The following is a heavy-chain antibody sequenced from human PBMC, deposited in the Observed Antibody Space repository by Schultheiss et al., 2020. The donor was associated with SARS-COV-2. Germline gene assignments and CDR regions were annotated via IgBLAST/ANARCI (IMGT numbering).Heavy chain of an antibody. Sequence: SETLSLTCAVYGGSFSGYYWSWIRQPPGKGLEWIGEINHSGSTNYNPSLKSRVTISVDTSKNQFSLKLSSVTAADTAVYYCAGTTSIAVAGSVMYYYYYGMDVWGQGTTVTVSS. D-gene: IGHD6-19*01. V-gene: IGHV4-34*01. CDR3: AGTTSIAVAGSVMYYYYYGMDV. CDR1: GGSFSGYY. CDR2: INHSGST. J-gene: IGHJ6*02.